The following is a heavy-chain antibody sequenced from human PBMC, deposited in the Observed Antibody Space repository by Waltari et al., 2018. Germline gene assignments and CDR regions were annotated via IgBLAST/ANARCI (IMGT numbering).Heavy chain of an antibody. J-gene: IGHJ6*03. CDR2: IIHIFGIP. V-gene: IGHV1-69*12. CDR1: GGPFGGYG. Sequence: VQLVQSGAEVRTPGSSVKVSCKASGGPFGGYGISWVRLTPGQRLEWLGVIIHIFGIPDYSQKFQDRLTITADASTSTAYMELSSLTSEDTAIYFCATHKLGISQHYYHMGAWGKGTTVTISS. D-gene: IGHD7-27*01. CDR3: ATHKLGISQHYYHMGA.